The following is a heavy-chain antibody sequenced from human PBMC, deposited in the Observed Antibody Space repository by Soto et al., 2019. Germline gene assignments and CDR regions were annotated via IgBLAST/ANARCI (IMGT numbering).Heavy chain of an antibody. Sequence: QVQLVQSGAEGKKPGASVKVSCKTSGYTFTSYHISWVRQAPGQGLEWMGWISAYNTNTNYAQKFQGRVTMTTDTLTSTAYMELRSMRYDDTTVYYCARDTPPTDYWGQGTLVTVSS. J-gene: IGHJ4*02. V-gene: IGHV1-18*01. CDR2: ISAYNTNT. CDR1: GYTFTSYH. CDR3: ARDTPPTDY.